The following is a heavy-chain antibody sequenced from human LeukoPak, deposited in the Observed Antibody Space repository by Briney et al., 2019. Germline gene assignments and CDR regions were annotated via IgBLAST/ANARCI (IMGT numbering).Heavy chain of an antibody. D-gene: IGHD6-19*01. Sequence: SETLSLTCPVSGGSISSSSYYWGWIRQPPGKGLERIGGIYYSGSTYYNSSLKSRVTISVDKSKNQFSLMLSSVTAGDTAVYYCARGYPSERAAAMAGEDYWGQGTLVTVSS. V-gene: IGHV4-39*01. CDR2: IYYSGST. CDR1: GGSISSSSYY. CDR3: ARGYPSERAAAMAGEDY. J-gene: IGHJ4*02.